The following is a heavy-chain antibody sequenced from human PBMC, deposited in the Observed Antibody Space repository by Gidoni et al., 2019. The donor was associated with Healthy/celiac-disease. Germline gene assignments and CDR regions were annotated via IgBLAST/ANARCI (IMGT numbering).Heavy chain of an antibody. V-gene: IGHV4-31*03. D-gene: IGHD2-8*01. J-gene: IGHJ4*02. Sequence: QVQLQESGPGLVKPSQTLSLTCTVSGGSISSGGYYWSWIRQHPGKGLEWIGYIYYSGSTYYNPSLKSRVTISVDTSKNQFSLKLSSVTAADTAVYYCARETNQYCTNGVCYIPHFDYWGQGTLVTVSS. CDR1: GGSISSGGYY. CDR2: IYYSGST. CDR3: ARETNQYCTNGVCYIPHFDY.